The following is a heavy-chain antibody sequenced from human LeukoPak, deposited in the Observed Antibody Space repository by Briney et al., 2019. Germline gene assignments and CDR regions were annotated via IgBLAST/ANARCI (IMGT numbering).Heavy chain of an antibody. CDR1: GYTFTSNY. V-gene: IGHV1-69*13. Sequence: GASVKVSCKASGYTFTSNYIHWVRQAPGQGLEWMGGIIPIFGTANYAQKFQGSVTITADESTSTAYMELSSLRSEDTAVYYCARREHGGDNWFDPWGQGTLVTVSS. D-gene: IGHD3-10*01. J-gene: IGHJ5*02. CDR3: ARREHGGDNWFDP. CDR2: IIPIFGTA.